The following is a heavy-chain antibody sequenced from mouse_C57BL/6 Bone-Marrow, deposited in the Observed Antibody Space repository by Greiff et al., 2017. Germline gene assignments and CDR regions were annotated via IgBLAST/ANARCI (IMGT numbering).Heavy chain of an antibody. CDR1: GYSITSGYY. V-gene: IGHV3-6*01. CDR3: ARETTALYYYAMDY. D-gene: IGHD1-2*01. J-gene: IGHJ4*01. Sequence: VQLKESGPGLVKPSQSLSLTCSVTGYSITSGYYWNWIRQFPGNKLEWMGYISYDGSNNYNPSLKNRISITRDTSKNQFFLKLNSVTTEDTATYYCARETTALYYYAMDYWGQGTSVTVSS. CDR2: ISYDGSN.